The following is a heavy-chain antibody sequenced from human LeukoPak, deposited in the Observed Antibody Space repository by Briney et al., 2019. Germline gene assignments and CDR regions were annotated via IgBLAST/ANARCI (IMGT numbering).Heavy chain of an antibody. Sequence: GGSLRLSCAASGFTFSSYAMSWVRQAPGKGLEWVSAISGSGGSTYYADSVKGWFTISRDNSKNTLYLQMNSLRAEDTAVYYCAKDTVDDFWSGYYKDWFDPWGQGTLVTVSS. CDR2: ISGSGGST. CDR3: AKDTVDDFWSGYYKDWFDP. V-gene: IGHV3-23*01. J-gene: IGHJ5*02. CDR1: GFTFSSYA. D-gene: IGHD3-3*01.